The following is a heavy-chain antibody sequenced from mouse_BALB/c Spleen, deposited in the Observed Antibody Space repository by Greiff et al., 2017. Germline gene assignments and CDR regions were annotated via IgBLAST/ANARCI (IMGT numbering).Heavy chain of an antibody. CDR3: ARWGYDRGGYAMDD. J-gene: IGHJ4*01. CDR2: ISYSGST. CDR1: GYSITSDYA. Sequence: EVQLQQSGPGLVKPSQSLSLTCTVTGYSITSDYAWNWIRQFPGNKLEWMGYISYSGSTSYNPSLKSRISITRDTSKNQFFLQLNSVTTEDTATYYCARWGYDRGGYAMDDWGQGTSVTVSS. V-gene: IGHV3-2*02. D-gene: IGHD2-2*01.